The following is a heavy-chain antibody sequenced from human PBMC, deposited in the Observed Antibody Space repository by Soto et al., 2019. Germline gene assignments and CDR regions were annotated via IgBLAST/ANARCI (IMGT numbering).Heavy chain of an antibody. Sequence: GGSLRLSCAASGFTFSSYSMNWVRQAPGKGLELVSSISTSSSYIHYADSVKGRFTISRDNAKNSMYLQMNSLRAEDTAVYYCARGGSGRYEDVDYWGQGTLVTVSS. J-gene: IGHJ4*02. CDR3: ARGGSGRYEDVDY. CDR2: ISTSSSYI. V-gene: IGHV3-21*01. CDR1: GFTFSSYS. D-gene: IGHD6-19*01.